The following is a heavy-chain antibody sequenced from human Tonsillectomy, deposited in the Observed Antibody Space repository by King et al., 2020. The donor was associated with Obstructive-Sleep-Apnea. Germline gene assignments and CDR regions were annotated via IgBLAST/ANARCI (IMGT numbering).Heavy chain of an antibody. J-gene: IGHJ4*02. CDR2: IRSSISTI. V-gene: IGHV3-48*04. Sequence: DVQMVESWGGLVQPGGSLRLSCAASGFTFISYSMNCVRQAPGKRLEWVSYIRSSISTIYYADAVKVRFTISRDNAKNSLYLQMNSLRAEDTAVYYCAYVLRGVLWFGLTQWGQGTLVTVSS. CDR3: AYVLRGVLWFGLTQ. D-gene: IGHD3-10*01. CDR1: GFTFISYS.